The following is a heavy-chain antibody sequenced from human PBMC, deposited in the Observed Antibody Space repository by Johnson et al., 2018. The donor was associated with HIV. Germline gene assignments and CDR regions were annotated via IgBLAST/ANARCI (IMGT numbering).Heavy chain of an antibody. Sequence: QVQLVESGGGVVQPGGSLRLSCAASGFTFSNYGMHWVRQAPGKGLEWVSVIYSGGSTYYADAVKGRFTISRDNSKNTLYLQMNSLRAEDTAVYYCARWIQLWVAFDIWGQGTMVTVSS. V-gene: IGHV3-NL1*01. J-gene: IGHJ3*02. CDR3: ARWIQLWVAFDI. CDR1: GFTFSNYG. D-gene: IGHD5-18*01. CDR2: IYSGGST.